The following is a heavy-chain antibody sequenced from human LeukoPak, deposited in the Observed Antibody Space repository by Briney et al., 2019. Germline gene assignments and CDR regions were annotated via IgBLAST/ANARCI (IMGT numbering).Heavy chain of an antibody. V-gene: IGHV4-34*01. CDR1: GGSFSGYY. D-gene: IGHD6-19*01. J-gene: IGHJ5*02. CDR2: INHSGST. Sequence: SETLSLTCAVYGGSFSGYYWSWIRQPPGKGLEWIGEINHSGSTNYNPSLKSRVTISVDTSKNQFSLKLSSVTAADTALYYCARVGTYSSGWYDLDPWGQGTLVTVSS. CDR3: ARVGTYSSGWYDLDP.